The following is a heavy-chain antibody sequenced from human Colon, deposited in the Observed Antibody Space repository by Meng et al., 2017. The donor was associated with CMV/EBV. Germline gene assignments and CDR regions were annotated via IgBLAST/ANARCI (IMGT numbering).Heavy chain of an antibody. D-gene: IGHD1-26*01. V-gene: IGHV4-4*07. Sequence: QVRLHGSGPESGRPSGSRALPCLALVGSVITCSWNCFRRSAGRGLEWIGRVCGSVTTQYNPSFKSRVTLSLDTSKNQFFLRLSSVTAADTAVYFCARRIREVRETSWENWLASWGQGTLVTVSS. CDR1: VGSVITCS. CDR3: ARRIREVRETSWENWLAS. CDR2: VCGSVTT. J-gene: IGHJ5*01.